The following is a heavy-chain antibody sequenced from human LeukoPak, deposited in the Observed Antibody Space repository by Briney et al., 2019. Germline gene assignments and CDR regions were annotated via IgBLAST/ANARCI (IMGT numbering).Heavy chain of an antibody. Sequence: SVKVSCKASGGTFSSYTISWVRQAPGQGLEWMGRIIPILGIANYAQKFQGRVTVTADKSTSTAYMELSSLRSEDTAVHYCARVAGKYYDSSGADYWGQGTLVTVSS. J-gene: IGHJ4*02. V-gene: IGHV1-69*02. CDR2: IIPILGIA. CDR1: GGTFSSYT. CDR3: ARVAGKYYDSSGADY. D-gene: IGHD3-22*01.